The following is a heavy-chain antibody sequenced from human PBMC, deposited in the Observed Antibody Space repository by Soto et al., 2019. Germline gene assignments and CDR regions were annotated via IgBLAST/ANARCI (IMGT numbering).Heavy chain of an antibody. CDR2: ISYDGSNK. Sequence: QVQLVESGGGVVQPGRSLRLSCAASGFTFSSYGMHWVRQAPGKGLEWVAVISYDGSNKYYADSVKGRFTISRDNSKNTLYLQMNSLRAEDTAVYYCAKSVAGTPYYYYGMDVWGQGTTVTVSS. J-gene: IGHJ6*02. CDR3: AKSVAGTPYYYYGMDV. D-gene: IGHD6-19*01. CDR1: GFTFSSYG. V-gene: IGHV3-30*18.